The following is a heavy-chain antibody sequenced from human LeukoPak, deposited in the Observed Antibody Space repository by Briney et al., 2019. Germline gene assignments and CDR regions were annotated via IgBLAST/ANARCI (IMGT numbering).Heavy chain of an antibody. V-gene: IGHV3-48*04. D-gene: IGHD6-6*01. J-gene: IGHJ6*03. CDR1: GFSFSTYS. CDR2: ISSVITTK. CDR3: ARDRSRARHMDV. Sequence: QPGGSLRLSCAASGFSFSTYSMNWVRQAPGKGLEWVSYISSVITTKYYADSVKGRFTISRDNAKNSLYLQMNSLRAEDTAVYYCARDRSRARHMDVWGKGTTVTISS.